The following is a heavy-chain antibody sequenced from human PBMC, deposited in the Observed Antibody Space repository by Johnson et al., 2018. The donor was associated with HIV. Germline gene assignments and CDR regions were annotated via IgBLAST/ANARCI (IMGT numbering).Heavy chain of an antibody. V-gene: IGHV3-11*04. CDR2: ITSSGSTQ. D-gene: IGHD4-23*01. CDR1: GFTFSDYY. CDR3: ARDPGNGGRPFDAFDI. Sequence: VQLVESGGGLVKPGGSLRLSCAASGFTFSDYYMTWIRQAPGKGLEWVSSITSSGSTQYYADSVKGRFPISRDNSKNTLYLQMDSLRGEDTAVYYCARDPGNGGRPFDAFDIWGQGTMVTVSA. J-gene: IGHJ3*02.